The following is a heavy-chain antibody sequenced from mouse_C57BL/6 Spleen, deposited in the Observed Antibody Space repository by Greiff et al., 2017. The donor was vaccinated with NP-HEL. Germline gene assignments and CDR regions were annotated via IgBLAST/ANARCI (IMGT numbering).Heavy chain of an antibody. D-gene: IGHD1-1*01. J-gene: IGHJ2*01. CDR3: ARDTTVVHYFDY. V-gene: IGHV5-4*01. CDR2: ISDGGSYT. Sequence: EVQVVESGGGLVKPGGSLKLSCAASGFTFSSYAMSWVRQTPEKRLEWVATISDGGSYTYYPDNVKGRFTISRDNAKNNLYLQMSHLKSEDTAMYYCARDTTVVHYFDYWGQGTTLTVSS. CDR1: GFTFSSYA.